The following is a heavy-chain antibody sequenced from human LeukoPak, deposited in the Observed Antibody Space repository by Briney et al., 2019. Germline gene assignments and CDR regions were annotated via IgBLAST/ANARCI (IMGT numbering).Heavy chain of an antibody. V-gene: IGHV4-61*01. J-gene: IGHJ6*02. CDR3: ARVVGNSGYDYYYYYGMDV. CDR2: IYYSGST. CDR1: GGSVSSGSYY. D-gene: IGHD5-12*01. Sequence: KPSETLSLTCTVSGGSVSSGSYYWSWIRQPPGKGLEWIGYIYYSGSTNYNPSLKSRVTISVDTSKNQFSLKLSSVTAADTAVYYCARVVGNSGYDYYYYYGMDVWGQGTTVTVSS.